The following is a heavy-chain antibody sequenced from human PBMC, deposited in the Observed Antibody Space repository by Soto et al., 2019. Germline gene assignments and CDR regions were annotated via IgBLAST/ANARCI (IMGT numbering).Heavy chain of an antibody. V-gene: IGHV1-69*12. J-gene: IGHJ5*01. D-gene: IGHD5-18*01. CDR2: IIPIFGTP. CDR1: GGSFRSYA. Sequence: QVQLVQSGDEVKKPGSSVKVSCKASGGSFRSYAVNWVRQAPGQGLECLGGIIPIFGTPNYAQKFHGRVSITADESTSTVYMDLISLTSEDTAVYYCAYSANHRYFFDSWGQGTLVTVSS. CDR3: AYSANHRYFFDS.